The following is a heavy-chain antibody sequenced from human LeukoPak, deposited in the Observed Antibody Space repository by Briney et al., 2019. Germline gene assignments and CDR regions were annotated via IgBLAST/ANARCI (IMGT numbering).Heavy chain of an antibody. CDR2: ISAYTGDA. Sequence: ASVKVSCEASVYTFSMYGFSWVRQAPGQGLEWMGRISAYTGDANYAQNLQGRVTLTTDTSTSTAYMELRSLRSDDTAVYYCARDPPDYGDYEADLDYWGQGTLVTVSS. D-gene: IGHD4-17*01. CDR3: ARDPPDYGDYEADLDY. CDR1: VYTFSMYG. V-gene: IGHV1-18*01. J-gene: IGHJ4*02.